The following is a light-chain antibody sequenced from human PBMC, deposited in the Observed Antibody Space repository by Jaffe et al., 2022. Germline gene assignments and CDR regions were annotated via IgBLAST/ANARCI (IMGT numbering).Light chain of an antibody. Sequence: AIRLTQSPSSLSASTGDSVTITCRASQGITNYLAWYQQKPGKAPKLLIYSASALQNGVPSRFSGSGSGTYFTLTITSLQSEDFATYYCQQYYYFPPLAFGGGTKVEI. CDR2: SAS. CDR3: QQYYYFPPLA. J-gene: IGKJ4*01. CDR1: QGITNY. V-gene: IGKV1-8*01.